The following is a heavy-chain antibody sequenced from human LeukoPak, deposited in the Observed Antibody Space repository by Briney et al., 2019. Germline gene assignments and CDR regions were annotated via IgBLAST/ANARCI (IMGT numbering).Heavy chain of an antibody. J-gene: IGHJ2*01. CDR3: AGQVEMATKNELWAFDP. CDR1: GYTFTSYY. CDR2: INPSGGST. D-gene: IGHD5-24*01. Sequence: GASVKVSCKASGYTFTSYYMHWVRQAPGQGLEWMGIINPSGGSTSYAQKFQGRVTMTRDTSTSTVYMELSSLRSEDTAVYYCAGQVEMATKNELWAFDPWGRGTLVTVSS. V-gene: IGHV1-46*01.